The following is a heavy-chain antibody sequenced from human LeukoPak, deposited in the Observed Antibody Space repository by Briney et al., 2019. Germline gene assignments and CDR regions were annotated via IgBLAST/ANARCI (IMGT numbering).Heavy chain of an antibody. D-gene: IGHD6-13*01. V-gene: IGHV4-59*08. CDR2: IYYSGST. J-gene: IGHJ4*02. CDR3: ARQSKSSTNNFDY. Sequence: SETLSLTCTVSGGSISSYYWSWIRQPPGKGLEWIGYIYYSGSTNYNPSLKSRVTISVDTSKNQFSLKLSSVTAADTAVYYCARQSKSSTNNFDYWGQGTLVTVSS. CDR1: GGSISSYY.